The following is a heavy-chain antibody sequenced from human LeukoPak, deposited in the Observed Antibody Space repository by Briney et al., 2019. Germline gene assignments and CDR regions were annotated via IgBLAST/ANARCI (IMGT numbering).Heavy chain of an antibody. J-gene: IGHJ4*02. CDR1: GYTFTGYY. Sequence: GASVKVSCKASGYTFTGYYMHWVRRAPGQGLEWMGRIIPNSGGTNYAQKFQDRVTMTRDTSTSTAYMELSRLRSDDTAVYYCARRSGSYYPDYWGQGTLVTVSS. D-gene: IGHD1-26*01. CDR2: IIPNSGGT. V-gene: IGHV1-2*06. CDR3: ARRSGSYYPDY.